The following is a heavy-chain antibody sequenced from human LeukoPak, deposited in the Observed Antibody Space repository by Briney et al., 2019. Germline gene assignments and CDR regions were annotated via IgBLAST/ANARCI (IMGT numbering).Heavy chain of an antibody. CDR2: IGFGDDSA. CDR1: GFTFNNYA. D-gene: IGHD3-9*01. J-gene: IGHJ5*02. CDR3: AKDPTSVGGRHDWLLDS. V-gene: IGHV3-23*01. Sequence: GGSLRLSCAASGFTFNNYAMSWVRQAPGKGLEWVSTIGFGDDSAYYADSVKGRFTISRDNSKNALYLQMNYLRAEDTAVYYCAKDPTSVGGRHDWLLDSWGQGTLVTVSS.